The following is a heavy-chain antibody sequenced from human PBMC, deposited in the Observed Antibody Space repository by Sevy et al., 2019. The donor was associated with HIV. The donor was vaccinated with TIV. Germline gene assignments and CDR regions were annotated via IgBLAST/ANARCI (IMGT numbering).Heavy chain of an antibody. CDR2: FYSSAGT. Sequence: SENLSLTCTVSDVSITSSNYYWGWIRQSPGKGLEWVGSFYSSAGTYYNPSLKSRVTISVDTSKNHFSLWLNSVTAADTAVYFCARTQRESGQGDSRDSSYAGDHYFDHWGQGTPVTVSS. J-gene: IGHJ4*02. V-gene: IGHV4-39*02. CDR1: DVSITSSNYY. D-gene: IGHD3-22*01. CDR3: ARTQRESGQGDSRDSSYAGDHYFDH.